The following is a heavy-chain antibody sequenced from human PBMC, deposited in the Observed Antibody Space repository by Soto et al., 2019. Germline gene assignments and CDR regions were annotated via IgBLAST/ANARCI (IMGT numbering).Heavy chain of an antibody. Sequence: QVQLVQSGAEVKKPGASVKVSCKASGYTFTSYGLSWVRQAPGQGLEWMGWINANNGNTKYTQKLQGRVTMTTDTSTTTAYMELRSLRSDDTAVYYCARDLNLGLGDYWGQGTLVTVSS. CDR2: INANNGNT. V-gene: IGHV1-18*01. D-gene: IGHD7-27*01. CDR1: GYTFTSYG. CDR3: ARDLNLGLGDY. J-gene: IGHJ4*02.